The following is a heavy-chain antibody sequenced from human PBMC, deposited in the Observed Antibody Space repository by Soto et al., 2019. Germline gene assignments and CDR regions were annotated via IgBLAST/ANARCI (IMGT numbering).Heavy chain of an antibody. CDR2: ISYNGGNR. V-gene: IGHV3-30*04. J-gene: IGHJ6*02. CDR1: GFTFSNYA. Sequence: QVQLVESGGGVVQPGRSLRLSCAASGFTFSNYAMHWVRQAPGKGLECVAVISYNGGNRFYRDYVKGRFTISRDKSKNTVQLQIDSLRYEDAAVYYCARGDREDTAVVIGVRPGEYGVDVWGQGTTVTVSS. D-gene: IGHD2-15*01. CDR3: ARGDREDTAVVIGVRPGEYGVDV.